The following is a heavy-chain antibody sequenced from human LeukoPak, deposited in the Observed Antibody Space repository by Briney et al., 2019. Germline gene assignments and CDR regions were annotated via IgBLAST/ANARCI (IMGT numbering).Heavy chain of an antibody. CDR2: IYHSGST. J-gene: IGHJ4*02. V-gene: IGHV4-30-2*01. CDR1: GGSISSGGYS. CDR3: ARGAGTTGFDY. Sequence: SETLSLTYAVSGGSISSGGYSWSWIRQPPGKGLEWIGYIYHSGSTYYNPSLKSRVTISVDRSKNQFSLKLSSVTAADTAVYYCARGAGTTGFDYWGQGTLVTVSS. D-gene: IGHD4-17*01.